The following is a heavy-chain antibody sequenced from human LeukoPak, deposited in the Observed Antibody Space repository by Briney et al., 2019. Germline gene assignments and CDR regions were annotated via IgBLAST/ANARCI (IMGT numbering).Heavy chain of an antibody. D-gene: IGHD3-9*01. CDR1: GYTFTSYD. Sequence: ASVKVSCKASGYTFTSYDINWVRQATGQGLEWMGWMNPNSGNTGYAQKFQGRVTMTRNTSISTAYMELSSLRSEDTAVYYCARLSDILTGYYSYYYYGMDVWGQGTTVTVSS. V-gene: IGHV1-8*01. CDR3: ARLSDILTGYYSYYYYGMDV. CDR2: MNPNSGNT. J-gene: IGHJ6*02.